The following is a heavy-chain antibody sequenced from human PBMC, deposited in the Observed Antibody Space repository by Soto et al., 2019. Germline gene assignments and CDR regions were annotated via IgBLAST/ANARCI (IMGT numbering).Heavy chain of an antibody. J-gene: IGHJ6*02. V-gene: IGHV3-23*01. CDR2: ISGSGGST. D-gene: IGHD6-19*01. CDR1: GFTFSSYA. CDR3: ARGCSGCGMDV. Sequence: GGSLRLSCAASGFTFSSYAMSWVRQAPGKGLEWVSAISGSGGSTHYADSVKGRFTISRDNSKNTLYLQINTLRAEDTAVYYCARGCSGCGMDVWGQGTTVTVSS.